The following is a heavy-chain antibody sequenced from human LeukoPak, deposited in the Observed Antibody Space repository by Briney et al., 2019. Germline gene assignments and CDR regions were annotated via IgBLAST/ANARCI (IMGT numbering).Heavy chain of an antibody. Sequence: GALRLSCAASGFTFSSYAMHWVRQAPGKGLEWVAVISRDGRNKYYADSVRGRFTISRDNSKSTLYLQMNSLRAEDTAVYYCARDVSPIADYCFVYWGQGTLVTVSS. CDR1: GFTFSSYA. V-gene: IGHV3-30*04. CDR2: ISRDGRNK. J-gene: IGHJ4*02. D-gene: IGHD3-16*02. CDR3: ARDVSPIADYCFVY.